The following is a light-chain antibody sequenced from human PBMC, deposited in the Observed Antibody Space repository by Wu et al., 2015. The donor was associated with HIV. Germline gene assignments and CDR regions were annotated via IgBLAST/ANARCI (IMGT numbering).Light chain of an antibody. Sequence: EIVMTQSPGTLSVSPGERVTLSCRASQSISSNYLAWYQQKPGLAPRLLIYDASSRATGIPDRFSGSGSGTEFTLSISRVEPEDSAVYFCQXNHRSPLTFGGGTRVEI. J-gene: IGKJ4*01. CDR1: QSISSNY. CDR3: QXNHRSPLT. CDR2: DAS. V-gene: IGKV3D-20*01.